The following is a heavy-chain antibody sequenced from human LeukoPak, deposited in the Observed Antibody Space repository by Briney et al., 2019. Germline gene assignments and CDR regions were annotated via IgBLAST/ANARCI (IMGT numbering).Heavy chain of an antibody. J-gene: IGHJ4*02. V-gene: IGHV3-20*04. Sequence: PWGALLLSCAASGFIFEDNGMSWGRQAPGKGVEWVSGINWNGETTGYVDSFKGRFTISRDNAKNSLYLQMNSLRAEDTALYYCATHSYYYGSGSYPHYLDYWGQGTLVTVSS. D-gene: IGHD3-10*01. CDR1: GFIFEDNG. CDR3: ATHSYYYGSGSYPHYLDY. CDR2: INWNGETT.